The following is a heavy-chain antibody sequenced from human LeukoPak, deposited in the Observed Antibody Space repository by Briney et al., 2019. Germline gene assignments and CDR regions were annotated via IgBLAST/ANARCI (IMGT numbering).Heavy chain of an antibody. CDR2: IYYSGST. Sequence: PSQTLSLTCTVSGGSISSGDYYWSWIRQPPGKGLEWIGYIYYSGSTYYNPPLKSRVTISVDTSKNQFSLKLSSVTAADTAVYYCARADYYDSSGYYYGMDVWGQGTTVTVSS. D-gene: IGHD3-22*01. CDR1: GGSISSGDYY. CDR3: ARADYYDSSGYYYGMDV. V-gene: IGHV4-30-4*01. J-gene: IGHJ6*02.